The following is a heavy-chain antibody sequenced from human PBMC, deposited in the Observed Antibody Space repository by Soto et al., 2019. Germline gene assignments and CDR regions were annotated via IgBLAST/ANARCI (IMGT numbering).Heavy chain of an antibody. J-gene: IGHJ4*02. D-gene: IGHD5-12*01. CDR3: ARDKGLATAFDH. CDR2: IIPVFATG. Sequence: ASVKVSCKASGGTFGSYAINWVRQAPGQGLEWMGGIIPVFATGNYAQKFQGRVTITADISTRTAYMELRSLRSDDTAFYFCARDKGLATAFDHWGQGTLVPVSS. V-gene: IGHV1-69*06. CDR1: GGTFGSYA.